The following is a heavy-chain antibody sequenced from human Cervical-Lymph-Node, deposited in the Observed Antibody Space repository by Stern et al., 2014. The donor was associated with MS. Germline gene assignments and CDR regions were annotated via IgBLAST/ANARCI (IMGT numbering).Heavy chain of an antibody. V-gene: IGHV3-21*06. Sequence: EVQLVESGGGLVKPGGSLRLSCAVSGFTFSKYSMNWVRQAPGKGLEWVSSISSSSRHIYYTDSVSGRFTISRDNAKNSLYLQMSSLRGEDTAMYYCVRDSTNLDVWGHGTTVTVSS. D-gene: IGHD2-2*01. CDR1: GFTFSKYS. CDR3: VRDSTNLDV. J-gene: IGHJ6*02. CDR2: ISSSSRHI.